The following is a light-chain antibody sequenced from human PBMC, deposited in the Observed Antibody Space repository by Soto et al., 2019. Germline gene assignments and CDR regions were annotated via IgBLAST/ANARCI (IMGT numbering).Light chain of an antibody. CDR2: DAS. J-gene: IGKJ2*01. V-gene: IGKV3-20*01. Sequence: EIVLTQSPGTLSLSPGERATLSCRASQSVSSSYLAWYQQKPGQAPRLLIYDASSRATGIPDRFSGSGSGTEFTLTISRLEPEDFAVYYCQQYGSSPEYTFGQGTKLEIK. CDR3: QQYGSSPEYT. CDR1: QSVSSSY.